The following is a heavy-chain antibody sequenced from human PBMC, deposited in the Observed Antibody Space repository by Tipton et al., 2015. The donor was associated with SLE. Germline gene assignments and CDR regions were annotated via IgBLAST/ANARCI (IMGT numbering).Heavy chain of an antibody. V-gene: IGHV3-9*01. CDR1: GFAFDDYA. CDR3: AKDLGPIVGATGAFDI. Sequence: RSLRLSCAASGFAFDDYAMHWVRQAPGKGLEWVSGISWNSGSIGYADSVKGRFTISRDNAKNSLYLQMNSLRAEDTALYYCAKDLGPIVGATGAFDIWGQGTMVTVSS. D-gene: IGHD1-26*01. CDR2: ISWNSGSI. J-gene: IGHJ3*02.